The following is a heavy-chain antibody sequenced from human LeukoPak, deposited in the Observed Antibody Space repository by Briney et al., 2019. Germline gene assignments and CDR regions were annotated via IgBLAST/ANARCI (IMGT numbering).Heavy chain of an antibody. CDR2: IGGGGENT. V-gene: IGHV3-23*01. J-gene: IGHJ4*02. D-gene: IGHD2-15*01. CDR1: GFTFSSYA. Sequence: PGGSLRLSCAASGFTFSSYAMSWVRQAPGKGLEWLSTIGGGGENTYYADSVRGRFTISRDNSKNTVYLQMNSLRAEDTAVYYCARPYCSGGSCYSWFPDYWGQGTLVTVSS. CDR3: ARPYCSGGSCYSWFPDY.